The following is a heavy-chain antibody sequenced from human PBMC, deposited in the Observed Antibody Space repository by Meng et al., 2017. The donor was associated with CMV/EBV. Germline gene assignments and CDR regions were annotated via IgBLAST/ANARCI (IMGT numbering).Heavy chain of an antibody. Sequence: QAQLQVSAPGMGHPTETPSLTRPVSGGSTSSYDWSWIRQPAGKGLEWIGRIYTSGSTNYNPSLKSRVTMSVDTSKNQFSLKLSSVTAADTAVYYCARSMVVAGDWFDPWGQGTLVTVSS. CDR2: IYTSGST. V-gene: IGHV4-4*07. CDR3: ARSMVVAGDWFDP. CDR1: GGSTSSYD. J-gene: IGHJ5*02. D-gene: IGHD2-15*01.